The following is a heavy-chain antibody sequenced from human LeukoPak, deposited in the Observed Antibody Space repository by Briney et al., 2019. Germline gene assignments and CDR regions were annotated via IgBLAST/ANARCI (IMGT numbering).Heavy chain of an antibody. CDR3: AKDSFDY. Sequence: GGSLRPSCAASGFTFDDYAMHWVRQAPGKGLEWVSGISWNSGSIGYADSVKSRFTISRDNAKNSLYLQMNSLRAEDTALYYCAKDSFDYWGQGTLVTVSS. CDR2: ISWNSGSI. J-gene: IGHJ4*02. V-gene: IGHV3-9*01. CDR1: GFTFDDYA.